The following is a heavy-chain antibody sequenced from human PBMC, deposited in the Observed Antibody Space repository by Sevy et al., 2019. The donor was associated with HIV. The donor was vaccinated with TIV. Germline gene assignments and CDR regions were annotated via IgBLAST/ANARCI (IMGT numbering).Heavy chain of an antibody. CDR1: GYTFTGYY. CDR2: INPNSGGT. CDR3: ARVKGIAVAGIGRHAFDI. J-gene: IGHJ3*02. V-gene: IGHV1-2*06. D-gene: IGHD6-19*01. Sequence: ASVKVSCKASGYTFTGYYMHWVRQAPGQGLEWMGRINPNSGGTNYAQKFQGRVTRTREPSISTAYMELRRLRSDDTAVYYCARVKGIAVAGIGRHAFDIWGQGTMVTVSS.